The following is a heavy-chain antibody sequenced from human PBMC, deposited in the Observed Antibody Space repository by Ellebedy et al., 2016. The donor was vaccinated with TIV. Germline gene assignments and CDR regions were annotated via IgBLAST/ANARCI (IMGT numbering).Heavy chain of an antibody. CDR3: ARHFNSGTYPLDY. D-gene: IGHD3-10*01. CDR2: IYYNGNT. Sequence: ESLKISXTVSGGSIGNYYWSWFRQPPGKRLEWIAYIYYNGNTNYNPSLKSRVTISVATSENQFSLRLTSVAAADTAVYYCARHFNSGTYPLDYWGPGTLVTVSS. CDR1: GGSIGNYY. V-gene: IGHV4-59*08. J-gene: IGHJ4*02.